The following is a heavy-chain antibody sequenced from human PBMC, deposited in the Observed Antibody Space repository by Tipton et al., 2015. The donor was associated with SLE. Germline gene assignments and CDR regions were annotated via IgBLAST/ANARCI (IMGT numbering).Heavy chain of an antibody. CDR3: ARWYNWNYKDYFDY. D-gene: IGHD1-7*01. CDR2: ISSDGRTK. J-gene: IGHJ4*02. Sequence: SLRLSCAASGFSFNTYAVHWVRQAPGKGLEWLAVISSDGRTKYYADSVKGRFTISRDNSKNTLYLQMNNLRAEDTAVYYCARWYNWNYKDYFDYWGQGTPVTVSS. V-gene: IGHV3-30*04. CDR1: GFSFNTYA.